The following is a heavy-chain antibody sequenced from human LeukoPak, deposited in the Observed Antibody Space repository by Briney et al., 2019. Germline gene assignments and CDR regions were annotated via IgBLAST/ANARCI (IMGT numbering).Heavy chain of an antibody. Sequence: KPSETLSLTCTVSGGSVSSTAYYWGWIRQTPGKGLEWIGNAYVNGRTYYNPSLKSRVTIVVDTSKNEFSLKLSSVTAADTAVYYCARLGGYNLSRNAFDIWGRGTLVTVSS. CDR2: AYVNGRT. CDR1: GGSVSSTAYY. J-gene: IGHJ3*02. D-gene: IGHD5-24*01. V-gene: IGHV4-39*01. CDR3: ARLGGYNLSRNAFDI.